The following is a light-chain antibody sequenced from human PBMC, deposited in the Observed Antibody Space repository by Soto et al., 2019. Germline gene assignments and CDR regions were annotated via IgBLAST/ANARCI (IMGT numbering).Light chain of an antibody. CDR2: AAS. J-gene: IGKJ1*01. CDR3: LKDYNYPWT. Sequence: AIQMTQSPSSLSASVLDIVTITCRASQGIRNDLGLYQQKPGKAPKLLIYAASSLQSGVPSRFSGSGSGTDFTLTISSLQPEDFATHYCLKDYNYPWTFGQGTKVDIK. V-gene: IGKV1-6*01. CDR1: QGIRND.